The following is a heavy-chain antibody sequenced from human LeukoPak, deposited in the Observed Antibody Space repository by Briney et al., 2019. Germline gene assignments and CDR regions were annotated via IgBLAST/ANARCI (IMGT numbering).Heavy chain of an antibody. J-gene: IGHJ6*02. CDR3: ARGGDIVVVPAAMDYYYGMDV. Sequence: GGSLRLSCAASGFTFSSYAMSWVRQAPGKGLEWVSAISGSGGSTYYADSVKGRFTISRDNAKNTLYLQMNSLRAEDTAVYYCARGGDIVVVPAAMDYYYGMDVWGQGTTVTVSS. CDR2: ISGSGGST. CDR1: GFTFSSYA. D-gene: IGHD2-2*01. V-gene: IGHV3-23*01.